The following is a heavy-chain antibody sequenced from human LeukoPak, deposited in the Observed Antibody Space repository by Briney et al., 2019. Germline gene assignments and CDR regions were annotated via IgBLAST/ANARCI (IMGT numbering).Heavy chain of an antibody. V-gene: IGHV3-48*04. Sequence: GGSLRLSCAASGFTFSSYSMNWVRQAPGKGLEWVSYISSSSSTIYYADSVKGRFTISRDNAKNTLYLQMNSLRAEDTAVYYCARVRWGGLYYFDYWGQGTLVTVSS. CDR3: ARVRWGGLYYFDY. CDR2: ISSSSSTI. D-gene: IGHD3-16*01. CDR1: GFTFSSYS. J-gene: IGHJ4*02.